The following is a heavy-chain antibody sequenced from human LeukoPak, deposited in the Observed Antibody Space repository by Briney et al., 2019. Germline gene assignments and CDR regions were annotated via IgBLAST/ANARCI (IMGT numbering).Heavy chain of an antibody. CDR3: ARDVDWNYADY. Sequence: SETLSLTCTVSGGSISSYYWSWIRQPPGKGLEWIGYIYYSGSTNYNPSLKSRVTTSVDTSKNQFSLKLSSVTAADTAVYYCARDVDWNYADYWGQGSLVTVSS. CDR2: IYYSGST. D-gene: IGHD1-7*01. V-gene: IGHV4-59*01. J-gene: IGHJ4*02. CDR1: GGSISSYY.